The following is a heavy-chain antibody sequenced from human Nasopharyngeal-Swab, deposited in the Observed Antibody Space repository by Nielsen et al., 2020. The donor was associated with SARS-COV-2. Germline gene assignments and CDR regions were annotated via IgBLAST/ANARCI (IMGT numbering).Heavy chain of an antibody. Sequence: ASVKVSCKASGYTFTGYYMHWVRQAPGQGLEWMGWINPNSGGTNYAQKFQGRVTMTRDTSISTAYMELSRLRSDDTAAYYCARDPLGYCSSTSCYFDAFDIWGQGTMVTVSS. V-gene: IGHV1-2*02. CDR3: ARDPLGYCSSTSCYFDAFDI. CDR2: INPNSGGT. D-gene: IGHD2-2*01. J-gene: IGHJ3*02. CDR1: GYTFTGYY.